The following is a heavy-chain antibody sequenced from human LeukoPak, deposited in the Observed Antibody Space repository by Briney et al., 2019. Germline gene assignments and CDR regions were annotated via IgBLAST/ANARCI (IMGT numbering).Heavy chain of an antibody. D-gene: IGHD3-22*01. CDR3: ARVTYYYDSSGYYYYYYYMDV. CDR1: GVSISSSNSY. V-gene: IGHV4-39*01. J-gene: IGHJ6*03. Sequence: SETLSLTCTVSGVSISSSNSYWGWIRQPPGKGLEWIGSIYYSGNTYYNASLKSQVSISIDTSKNQFSLRLTSVTAADTAVYYCARVTYYYDSSGYYYYYYYMDVWGKGTTVTISS. CDR2: IYYSGNT.